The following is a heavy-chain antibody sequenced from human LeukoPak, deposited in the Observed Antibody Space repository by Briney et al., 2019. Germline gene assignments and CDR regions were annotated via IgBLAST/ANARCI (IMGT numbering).Heavy chain of an antibody. D-gene: IGHD3-16*01. Sequence: PSQTLSLTCTVSGGSITRGGYYWGWLRQPAGMGLEWIGRIYTTGSTNDNPSLKSRVTVSLDTPKNQFSLNLTSVTAADTAVYYCARDGAWAFDIGGQGTMVTVS. V-gene: IGHV4-61*02. J-gene: IGHJ3*02. CDR2: IYTTGST. CDR1: GGSITRGGYY. CDR3: ARDGAWAFDI.